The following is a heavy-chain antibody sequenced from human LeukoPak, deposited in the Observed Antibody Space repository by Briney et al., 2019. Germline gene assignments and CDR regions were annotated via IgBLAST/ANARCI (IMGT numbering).Heavy chain of an antibody. CDR3: AREPISSGTYYPRSDY. CDR1: GYIFANYG. J-gene: IGHJ4*02. D-gene: IGHD3-10*01. Sequence: ASVKVSCKASGYIFANYGFAWVRQAPGQGLEWMAWINTYNGNTKYAQKFQGRVTVTTDTSTSTAYMELRNLTSDDTAVYYCAREPISSGTYYPRSDYWGQGALVTVSS. CDR2: INTYNGNT. V-gene: IGHV1-18*01.